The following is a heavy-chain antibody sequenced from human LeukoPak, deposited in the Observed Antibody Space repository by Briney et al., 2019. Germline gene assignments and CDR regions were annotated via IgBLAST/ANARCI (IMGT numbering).Heavy chain of an antibody. Sequence: GGSLRLXCAASGFTFSSYSMNWVRQAPGKGLEWVSSISSSSSYIYYADSVKGRFTISRDNAKNSLYLQMNSLRAEDTAVYYCARAETAAAGTFDYWGQGTLVTVSS. J-gene: IGHJ4*02. D-gene: IGHD6-13*01. CDR2: ISSSSSYI. V-gene: IGHV3-21*01. CDR1: GFTFSSYS. CDR3: ARAETAAAGTFDY.